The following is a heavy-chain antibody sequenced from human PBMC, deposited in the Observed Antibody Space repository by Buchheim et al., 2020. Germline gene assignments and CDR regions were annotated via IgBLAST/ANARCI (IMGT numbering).Heavy chain of an antibody. CDR2: IYYSGST. CDR3: ARQAGWSGSNIAARLVINT. D-gene: IGHD6-6*01. J-gene: IGHJ5*02. Sequence: QVQLQESGPGLVKPSETLSLTCTVSGGSISSYYWSWIRQPPGKGLEWIGYIYYSGSTNYNPSLKSRVTISVDTSKNQFSLKLSSVTAADTAVYYCARQAGWSGSNIAARLVINTWGQGTL. V-gene: IGHV4-59*08. CDR1: GGSISSYY.